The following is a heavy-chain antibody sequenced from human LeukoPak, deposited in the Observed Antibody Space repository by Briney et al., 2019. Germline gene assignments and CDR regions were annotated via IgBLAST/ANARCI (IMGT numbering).Heavy chain of an antibody. Sequence: GRSLRLSCAASGFTFDDYAMHWVRQAPGKGLEWVSGMSWSSGTIGYADSVKGRFTISRDNAKNSLYLQMNSLRVEDMALYYCAKDIASSGWYDGFDIWGQGTMVTVSS. CDR3: AKDIASSGWYDGFDI. CDR2: MSWSSGTI. D-gene: IGHD6-19*01. J-gene: IGHJ3*02. CDR1: GFTFDDYA. V-gene: IGHV3-9*03.